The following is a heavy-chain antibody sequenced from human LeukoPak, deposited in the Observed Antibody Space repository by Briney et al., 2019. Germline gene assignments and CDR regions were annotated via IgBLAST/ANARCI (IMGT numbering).Heavy chain of an antibody. Sequence: GGSLRLSCAASGFTFSSYGMHWVRQAPGKGLEWVAFIRYDGSNKYYADSVKGRFTISRDNSKNTLYLQMNSLRAEDTAGYYCAKSLLTTASGTGRAFDLWGQGTMVTVSS. CDR3: AKSLLTTASGTGRAFDL. J-gene: IGHJ3*01. CDR1: GFTFSSYG. CDR2: IRYDGSNK. D-gene: IGHD1-26*01. V-gene: IGHV3-30*02.